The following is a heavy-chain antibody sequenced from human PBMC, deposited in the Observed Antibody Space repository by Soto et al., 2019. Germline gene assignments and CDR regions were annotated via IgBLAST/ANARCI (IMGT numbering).Heavy chain of an antibody. CDR3: ARDSAARPPNWFDP. CDR2: MNPNSGNT. V-gene: IGHV1-8*01. CDR1: GYTFTSYD. D-gene: IGHD6-6*01. J-gene: IGHJ5*02. Sequence: ASVKVSCKASGYTFTSYDINWVRQATGQGLEWMGWMNPNSGNTGYAQKFQGRVTMTRNTSISTAYMELSSLRSEDTVVYYCARDSAARPPNWFDPWGQGTLVTVSS.